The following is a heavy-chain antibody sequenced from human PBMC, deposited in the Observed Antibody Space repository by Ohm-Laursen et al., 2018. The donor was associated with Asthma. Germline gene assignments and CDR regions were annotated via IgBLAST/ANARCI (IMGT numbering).Heavy chain of an antibody. D-gene: IGHD3-22*01. CDR1: GGSISSGGYY. V-gene: IGHV4-31*03. CDR3: ARGVEYDYDSTGYYLDH. J-gene: IGHJ4*02. CDR2: MYYSGTT. Sequence: SDTLSLTCTVSGGSISSGGYYWSWIRQHPGKGLEWIGYMYYSGTTYYNPSLNSRVAILVDTSKNQFSLKVNSVTAADTAVYYCARGVEYDYDSTGYYLDHWGQGTLVTVSS.